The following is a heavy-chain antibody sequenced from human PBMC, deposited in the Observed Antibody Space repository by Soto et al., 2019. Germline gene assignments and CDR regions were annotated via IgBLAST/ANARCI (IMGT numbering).Heavy chain of an antibody. Sequence: QVQLQESGPGLVKPSETLSLTCTVSGASISRDHWNWIRQPPGKGLEWIGEYSGSTNYNPSLKSRVTIPVDTSKNQFSLKLSSVTAADPAVYFCATYTSDGGGRGHWGQGTLVTVSS. V-gene: IGHV4-59*08. D-gene: IGHD6-19*01. CDR1: GASISRDH. J-gene: IGHJ4*02. CDR2: EYSGST. CDR3: ATYTSDGGGRGH.